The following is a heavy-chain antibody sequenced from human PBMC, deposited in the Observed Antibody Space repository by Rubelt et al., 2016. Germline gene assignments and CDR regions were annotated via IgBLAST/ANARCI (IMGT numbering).Heavy chain of an antibody. CDR1: GGSISSYY. CDR2: IYYSGST. J-gene: IGHJ3*02. Sequence: QVQLQESGPGLVKLSETLSLTCTVSGGSISSYYWTWIRQPPGKGLEWIGSIYYSGSTYYNPSLKRRVTISVDTSKNQFSLRLCSGTAADTAVYYCARGNVVGILDGFEIWGQGTTVTVSS. V-gene: IGHV4-59*12. D-gene: IGHD2-21*01. CDR3: ARGNVVGILDGFEI.